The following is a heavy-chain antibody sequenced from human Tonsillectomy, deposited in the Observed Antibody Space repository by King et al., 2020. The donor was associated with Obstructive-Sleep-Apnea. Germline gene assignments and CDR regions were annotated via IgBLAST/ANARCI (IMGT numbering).Heavy chain of an antibody. CDR1: GYSFTTHD. CDR2: MNRATRNV. J-gene: IGHJ3*01. D-gene: IGHD1-1*01. CDR3: ARRSRAIVATGHDAFDL. Sequence: QLVQSGAEVKNPGASVKVSCKASGYSFTTHDINWVRQGTGQGPEWIGWMNRATRNVGFAERFQGRVTMTTDTSKATAYLELRGLRSEDTAKYYCARRSRAIVATGHDAFDLWGQGTMVTVSS. V-gene: IGHV1-8*01.